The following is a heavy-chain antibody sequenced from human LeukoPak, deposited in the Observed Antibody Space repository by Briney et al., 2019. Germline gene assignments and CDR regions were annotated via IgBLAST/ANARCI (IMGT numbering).Heavy chain of an antibody. CDR2: INHSGST. Sequence: SETLSLTCAVYGGSFSGYYWSWIRQPPGKGLEWIGEINHSGSTNYNPSLKSRVTISVDTSKNQFSLKLSSVTAAGTAVYYCARGHYDRSANYWGQGTLVTVSS. D-gene: IGHD3-22*01. CDR1: GGSFSGYY. CDR3: ARGHYDRSANY. J-gene: IGHJ4*02. V-gene: IGHV4-34*01.